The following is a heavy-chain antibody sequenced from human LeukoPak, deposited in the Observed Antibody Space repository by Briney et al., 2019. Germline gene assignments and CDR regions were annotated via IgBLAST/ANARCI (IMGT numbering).Heavy chain of an antibody. CDR1: GYTFTSYG. CDR2: ISAYNCNT. Sequence: ASVTVSFKASGYTFTSYGISWVRQAPGQGLEWMGWISAYNCNTNYAQKPQGRVTMTTDTSTSTAYMELRSLRSDDTAVYYCTRDLPYSSSWESIDYWGQGTLVTVSS. V-gene: IGHV1-18*01. J-gene: IGHJ4*02. D-gene: IGHD6-13*01. CDR3: TRDLPYSSSWESIDY.